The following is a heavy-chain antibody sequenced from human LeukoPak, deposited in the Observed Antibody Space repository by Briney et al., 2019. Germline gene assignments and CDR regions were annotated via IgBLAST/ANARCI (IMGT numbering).Heavy chain of an antibody. J-gene: IGHJ4*02. CDR1: GFTFSTYG. D-gene: IGHD5-18*01. Sequence: GRSLRLSCAASGFTFSTYGMHWVRQAPGKGLEWVAVMSSGGNKEYYADSVRDRFTISRDNSNNTLSLQMNSLGPEDTAVYYCAKGLRGYYYFDYWGQGTLVTVSS. CDR2: MSSGGNKE. CDR3: AKGLRGYYYFDY. V-gene: IGHV3-30*18.